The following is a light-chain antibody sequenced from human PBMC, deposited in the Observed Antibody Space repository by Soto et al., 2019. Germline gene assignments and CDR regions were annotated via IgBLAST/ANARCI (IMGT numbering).Light chain of an antibody. Sequence: QSALTQPASVSGSPGQSITISCTGTSSDVGSYNLVSWYQQHPGKAPKLMIYEGSKRPSGVSNRFSGSKSGNTACLTISGLQAEDAADAYCCAYAGSSNWVFGGVTKLTV. CDR3: CAYAGSSNWV. CDR1: SSDVGSYNL. V-gene: IGLV2-23*01. CDR2: EGS. J-gene: IGLJ3*02.